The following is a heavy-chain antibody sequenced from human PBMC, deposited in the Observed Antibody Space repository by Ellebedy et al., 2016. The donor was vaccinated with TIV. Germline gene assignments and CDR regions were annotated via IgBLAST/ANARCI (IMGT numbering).Heavy chain of an antibody. Sequence: AASVKVSCKASGGTFSSYAISWVRQAPGQGLEWMGRIIPILAIADYAQKFQGRVTITADKSTSTAYLELSSLRSEDTAVYYCATERHVEMATILTDAFDTWGQGTLVTVSS. CDR2: IIPILAIA. D-gene: IGHD5-24*01. CDR3: ATERHVEMATILTDAFDT. CDR1: GGTFSSYA. J-gene: IGHJ5*02. V-gene: IGHV1-69*04.